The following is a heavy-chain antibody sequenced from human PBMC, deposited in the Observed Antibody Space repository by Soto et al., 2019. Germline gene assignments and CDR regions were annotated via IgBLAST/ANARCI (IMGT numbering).Heavy chain of an antibody. J-gene: IGHJ4*02. CDR1: GFTFSSFP. Sequence: QVQLVESGGGVVQPGRSLRLSCAASGFTFSSFPMHWVRQAPGKGLEWVALISYDGSKKYNADSVKGRFTISRDDSKNTLYLQMNSLTSEDTAVYYCARTTAVPGTPYFDYWGQGTLVTVSS. CDR2: ISYDGSKK. V-gene: IGHV3-30*01. CDR3: ARTTAVPGTPYFDY. D-gene: IGHD6-19*01.